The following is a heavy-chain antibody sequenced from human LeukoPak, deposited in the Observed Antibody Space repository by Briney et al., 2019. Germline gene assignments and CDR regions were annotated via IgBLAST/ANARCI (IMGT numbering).Heavy chain of an antibody. CDR3: ARVTIFGVVGYYYYYYMDV. V-gene: IGHV4-61*08. J-gene: IGHJ6*03. Sequence: PSQTLSLTCTVSGGSISSGGHYWSWIRQPPGKGLEWIGYIYYSGSTNYNPSLKSRVTISVDTSKNQFSLKLSSVTAADTAVYYCARVTIFGVVGYYYYYYMDVWGKGTTVTVSS. CDR2: IYYSGST. D-gene: IGHD3-3*01. CDR1: GGSISSGGHY.